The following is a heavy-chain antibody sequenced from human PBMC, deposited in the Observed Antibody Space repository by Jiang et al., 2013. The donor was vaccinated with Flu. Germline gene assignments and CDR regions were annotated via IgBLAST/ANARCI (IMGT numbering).Heavy chain of an antibody. V-gene: IGHV1-3*01. CDR3: ARGNCGGGYCYESLDP. Sequence: GAEVKKPGASVKVSCKASGFTFTSYSFHWVCQAPGQRLEWIGWINAGNGNTEYSRKFQGRVTITRDTSASTAYMEVRSLRSEDTAMYFCARGNCGGGYCYESLDPWGQGTPVTVSS. D-gene: IGHD2-15*01. CDR1: GFTFTSYS. J-gene: IGHJ5*02. CDR2: INAGNGNT.